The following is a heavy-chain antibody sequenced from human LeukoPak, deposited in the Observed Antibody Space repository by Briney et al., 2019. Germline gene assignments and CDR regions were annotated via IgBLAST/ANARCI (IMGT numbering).Heavy chain of an antibody. J-gene: IGHJ4*02. Sequence: PGGSLRLSCAASGFTFDDYAMHWVRHAPGKGLEWVSGISWNSGSIGYADSVKGRFTISRDNAKNSLYLQMNSLRAEDTAVYYCATSLTVKDYWGQGALVTVSS. CDR3: ATSLTVKDY. CDR2: ISWNSGSI. D-gene: IGHD4-17*01. V-gene: IGHV3-9*01. CDR1: GFTFDDYA.